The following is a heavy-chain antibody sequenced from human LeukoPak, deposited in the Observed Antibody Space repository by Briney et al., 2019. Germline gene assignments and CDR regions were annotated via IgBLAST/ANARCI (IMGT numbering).Heavy chain of an antibody. V-gene: IGHV1-46*01. D-gene: IGHD6-13*01. Sequence: GASVKVSCKASGYTFTSYYMHWVRQAPGQGLEWMGIINPSGGSTSYAQKFQGRVTMTRDTSTSTAYMELSSLRSEDTAVYYCARTHEQSYYYYGMDVWGQGTTVTVSS. CDR3: ARTHEQSYYYYGMDV. CDR2: INPSGGST. CDR1: GYTFTSYY. J-gene: IGHJ6*02.